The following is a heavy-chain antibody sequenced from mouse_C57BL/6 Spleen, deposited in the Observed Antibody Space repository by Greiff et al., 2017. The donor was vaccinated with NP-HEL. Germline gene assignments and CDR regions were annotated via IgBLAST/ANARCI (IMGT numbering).Heavy chain of an antibody. CDR1: GFTFSDSG. V-gene: IGHV5-17*01. J-gene: IGHJ4*01. CDR2: ISSGSSTI. CDR3: ARDYDDMDY. Sequence: VKLVESGGGLVKPGGSLKLSCAASGFTFSDSGMHWVRPAPEKGLEGVSYISSGSSTIDYADTVKGRFTNSRDNAKNTLFLQMTSRRSEDTAMYYCARDYDDMDYWGQGTSVTVSS.